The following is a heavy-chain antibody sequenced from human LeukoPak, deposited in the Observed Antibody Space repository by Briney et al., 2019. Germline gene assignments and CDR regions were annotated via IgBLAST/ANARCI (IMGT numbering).Heavy chain of an antibody. D-gene: IGHD6-19*01. CDR1: GDSVSSNRAA. Sequence: SQTLSLTCAISGDSVSSNRAAWNWIRQSPSRGLEWLGSTYYRSKWSNDYAVSVESRIIINPDTSKNQFSLQLSSVTPEDTAVYYCARDSVTGSSVAAFDSWGQGTVVTVSS. CDR2: TYYRSKWSN. CDR3: ARDSVTGSSVAAFDS. V-gene: IGHV6-1*01. J-gene: IGHJ3*02.